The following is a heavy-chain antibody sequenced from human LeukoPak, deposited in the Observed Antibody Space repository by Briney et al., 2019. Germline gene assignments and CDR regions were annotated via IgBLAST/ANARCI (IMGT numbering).Heavy chain of an antibody. CDR3: ARGDVLLWFGELLNP. CDR2: TSYDGSNK. J-gene: IGHJ5*02. Sequence: GGSLRLSCAASGFTFSSYAMHWVRQAPGKGLEWVAVTSYDGSNKYYADSVKGRFTISRDNSKNTLYLQMNSLRAEDTAVYYCARGDVLLWFGELLNPWGQGTLVTVSS. CDR1: GFTFSSYA. D-gene: IGHD3-10*01. V-gene: IGHV3-30*04.